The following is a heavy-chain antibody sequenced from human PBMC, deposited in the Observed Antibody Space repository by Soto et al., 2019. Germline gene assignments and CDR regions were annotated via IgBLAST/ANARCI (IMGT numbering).Heavy chain of an antibody. CDR3: ARVPYGDYYFDY. D-gene: IGHD4-17*01. V-gene: IGHV4-59*01. CDR2: IYYSGST. CDR1: GGSISSYY. Sequence: LSLTCTVSGGSISSYYWSWIRQPPGKGLEWIGYIYYSGSTNYNPSLKSRVTISVDTSKNQFSLKLSSVTAADTAVYYCARVPYGDYYFDYWGQGTRVTVSS. J-gene: IGHJ4*02.